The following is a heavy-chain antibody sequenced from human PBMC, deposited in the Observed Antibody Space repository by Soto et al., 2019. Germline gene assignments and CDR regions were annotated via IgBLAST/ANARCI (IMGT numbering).Heavy chain of an antibody. D-gene: IGHD2-15*01. Sequence: SETLSLTCSVSGDSISTVDYFWAWIRQPPGQALEYIGYIYKSTTTYYNPSFESRVAISLDTSKSQFSLTVTSVTAADTAVYFCTRGRYCLTGRCFPNWFDSWGQGTLVTVSS. V-gene: IGHV4-30-4*01. CDR1: GDSISTVDYF. J-gene: IGHJ5*01. CDR2: IYKSTTT. CDR3: TRGRYCLTGRCFPNWFDS.